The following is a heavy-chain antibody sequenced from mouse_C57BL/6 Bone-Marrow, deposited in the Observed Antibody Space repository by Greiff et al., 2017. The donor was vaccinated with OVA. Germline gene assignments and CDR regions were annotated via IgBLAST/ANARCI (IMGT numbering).Heavy chain of an antibody. V-gene: IGHV1-74*01. J-gene: IGHJ3*01. CDR1: GYTFTSYW. Sequence: QVQLQQPGAELVKPGASVKVSCKASGYTFTSYWMHWVKQRPGQGLEWIGRIHPSDSDTNYNQKFKGKATLTVDKSSSTAYMQLSSLTSEDSAVYYCAIGDVYYGSSYGGFAYWGQGTLVTVSA. D-gene: IGHD1-1*01. CDR3: AIGDVYYGSSYGGFAY. CDR2: IHPSDSDT.